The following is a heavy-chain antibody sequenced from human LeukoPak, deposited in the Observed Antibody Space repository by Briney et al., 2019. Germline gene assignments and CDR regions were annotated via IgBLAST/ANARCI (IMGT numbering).Heavy chain of an antibody. Sequence: GGSLRLSCAAYGFTFSDYYMSWIRQAPGKGLEWVSYISSSGSTIYYADSVKGRFTISRDNAKNSLYLQMNSLRAEDTAVYYCAREIYYYGSGGRYYYRDVWGKGTTVTVSS. J-gene: IGHJ6*03. D-gene: IGHD3-10*01. V-gene: IGHV3-11*01. CDR3: AREIYYYGSGGRYYYRDV. CDR2: ISSSGSTI. CDR1: GFTFSDYY.